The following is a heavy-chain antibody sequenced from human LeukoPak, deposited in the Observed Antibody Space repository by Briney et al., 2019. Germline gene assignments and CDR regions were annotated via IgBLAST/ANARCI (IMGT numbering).Heavy chain of an antibody. J-gene: IGHJ6*03. CDR3: ARVVDKWSDYGDYYYYYMDV. V-gene: IGHV4-39*07. CDR2: IYYSGST. Sequence: SETLSLTCSVSGGSISSSSDYWDWIRQPPGKGLEWIGSIYYSGSTYYNPSLKSRVTISVDTSKNQFSLKLSSVTAVDTAVYYCARVVDKWSDYGDYYYYYMDVWGKGTTVTISS. D-gene: IGHD4-17*01. CDR1: GGSISSSSDY.